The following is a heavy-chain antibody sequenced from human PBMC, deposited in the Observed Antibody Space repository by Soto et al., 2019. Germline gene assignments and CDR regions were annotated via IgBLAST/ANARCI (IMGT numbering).Heavy chain of an antibody. CDR3: TTDTYYDFWSGYQHRGGEYYYYGMDV. D-gene: IGHD3-3*01. V-gene: IGHV3-15*06. CDR2: IKSKTDGGTT. CDR1: GFTFSNAW. Sequence: PGGSLRLSWAASGFTFSNAWMNWISQAPGKGLEWVGRIKSKTDGGTTNYAAPVKGRFTISRDDSKNTLYLQMNSLKTEDTAVYYCTTDTYYDFWSGYQHRGGEYYYYGMDVWGQGTTVTVSS. J-gene: IGHJ6*02.